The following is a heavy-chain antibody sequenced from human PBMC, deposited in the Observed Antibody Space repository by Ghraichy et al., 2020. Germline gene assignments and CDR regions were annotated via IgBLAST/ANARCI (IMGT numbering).Heavy chain of an antibody. CDR3: TRDVAYSFHH. CDR1: GFSFSNAW. CDR2: IFSDGSGA. V-gene: IGHV3-74*01. J-gene: IGHJ1*01. D-gene: IGHD2-15*01. Sequence: GGSLRLSCAASGFSFSNAWMHWVHQAPGKGLVWVSRIFSDGSGAIYADSVRGRFTISRDNAKSTVYLQMDSLRDDDTAVYYCTRDVAYSFHHWGQGTLVTVSS.